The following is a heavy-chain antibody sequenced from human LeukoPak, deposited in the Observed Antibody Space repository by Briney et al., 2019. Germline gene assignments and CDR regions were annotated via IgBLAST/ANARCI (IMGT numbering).Heavy chain of an antibody. CDR2: ISTSSSFI. Sequence: KPGGSLRLSCAASGFTLSQYTTTWVRQAPGKGLEWVSSISTSSSFIHYADSVKGRFTISRDNANSSLSLQMNRLTGEEQARYYCAGQNNLNDKPVDHWGQGALVTVSS. V-gene: IGHV3-21*01. D-gene: IGHD1-1*01. CDR1: GFTLSQYT. CDR3: AGQNNLNDKPVDH. J-gene: IGHJ4*02.